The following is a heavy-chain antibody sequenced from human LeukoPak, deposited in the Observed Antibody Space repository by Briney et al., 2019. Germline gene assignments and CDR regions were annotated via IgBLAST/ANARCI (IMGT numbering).Heavy chain of an antibody. Sequence: GGSLRLSCAASRFPLSSYAMSWVRQAPGKGLEWVSGISGGGGSTFYADSVKGRFTISRDNSKNTLYLQMNSLRAEDTAVYYCAKPPLWFGEFEMYNWFDPWGQGTLVTVSS. CDR3: AKPPLWFGEFEMYNWFDP. CDR1: RFPLSSYA. J-gene: IGHJ5*02. CDR2: ISGGGGST. D-gene: IGHD3-10*01. V-gene: IGHV3-23*01.